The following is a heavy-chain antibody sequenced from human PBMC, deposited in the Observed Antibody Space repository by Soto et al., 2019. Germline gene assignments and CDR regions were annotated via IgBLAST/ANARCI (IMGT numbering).Heavy chain of an antibody. V-gene: IGHV4-30-2*01. D-gene: IGHD3-3*01. CDR1: GGSISSGGYS. CDR3: ARGNYDFWSGYPGHWFDP. J-gene: IGHJ5*02. Sequence: PXETLSLTCAVSGGSISSGGYSWSWIRQPPGKGLEWIGYIYHSGSTYYNPSLKSRVTISVDRSKNQFSLKLSSVTAADTAVYYCARGNYDFWSGYPGHWFDPWGQGTLVTVSS. CDR2: IYHSGST.